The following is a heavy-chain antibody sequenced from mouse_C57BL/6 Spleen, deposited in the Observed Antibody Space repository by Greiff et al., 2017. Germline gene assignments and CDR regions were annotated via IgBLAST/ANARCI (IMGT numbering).Heavy chain of an antibody. J-gene: IGHJ3*01. CDR1: GYTFTEYT. CDR3: ARREDRYDYDLPVFAY. CDR2: FYPGSGST. Sequence: VQLVESGAELVKPGASVKLSCKASGYTFTEYTIHWVKQRPGQGLEWIGWFYPGSGSTKYNEKFKDKATLTADKSSSTAYMELSRLTSEDSAVYFFARREDRYDYDLPVFAYWGQGTLVTVSA. D-gene: IGHD2-4*01. V-gene: IGHV1-62-2*01.